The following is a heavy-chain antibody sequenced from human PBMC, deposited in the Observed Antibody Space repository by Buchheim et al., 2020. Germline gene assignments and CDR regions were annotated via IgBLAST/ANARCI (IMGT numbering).Heavy chain of an antibody. J-gene: IGHJ4*02. D-gene: IGHD3-3*01. CDR3: ARSLTWSASFYYFDS. Sequence: EVQLLESGGGLVQPGGSLRLSCAASGFTFSNYAMTWVRQAPGKGLEWVSSISGSGAVKYYANSVKGRFSVSSDKSKNTLSLQMRRLSAEDTAVDYCARSLTWSASFYYFDSWGQGTL. CDR2: ISGSGAVK. CDR1: GFTFSNYA. V-gene: IGHV3-23*01.